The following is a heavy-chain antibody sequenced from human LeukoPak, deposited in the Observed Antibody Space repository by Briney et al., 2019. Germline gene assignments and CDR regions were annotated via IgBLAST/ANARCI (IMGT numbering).Heavy chain of an antibody. CDR2: INPNSGGT. V-gene: IGHV1-2*02. CDR1: GYTFTGYY. J-gene: IGHJ4*02. D-gene: IGHD4-17*01. Sequence: ASVKVSCKAAGYTFTGYYMHWVRQAPGQGLECIGWINPNSGGTNYAQKFQGRVTMTRDTSISTAYMELSRLRSDDTAVYYCARRLKEEDGDYPGYWGQGTLVTVSS. CDR3: ARRLKEEDGDYPGY.